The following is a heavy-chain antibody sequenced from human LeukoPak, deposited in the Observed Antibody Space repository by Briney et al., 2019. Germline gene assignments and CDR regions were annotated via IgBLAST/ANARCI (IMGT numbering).Heavy chain of an antibody. CDR2: IKQDGSEK. CDR3: ARGERRSSYFDY. Sequence: GSLRLSCAASGFTFGSYGMSWARQAPGRGWEGVANIKQDGSEKYYVDSVKGRFTISRDNAKNSLYLQMNSLRAEDTAVYYCARGERRSSYFDYWGQGTLVTVSS. J-gene: IGHJ4*02. D-gene: IGHD1-1*01. CDR1: GFTFGSYG. V-gene: IGHV3-7*01.